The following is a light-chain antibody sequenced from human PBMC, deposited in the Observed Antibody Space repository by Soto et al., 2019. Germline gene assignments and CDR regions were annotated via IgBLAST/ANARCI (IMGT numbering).Light chain of an antibody. CDR2: WAS. J-gene: IGKJ2*01. CDR1: QSVLYSSNNENY. V-gene: IGKV4-1*01. Sequence: DIVMTQSPDSLAVSLGERATINCKSGQSVLYSSNNENYLAWYQQKPGQPPKLLIYWASTRESGVPDRFSGSGSGTDFTLTISSLQAEDVAVYNCHQYYITPHTFGQGTKLEIK. CDR3: HQYYITPHT.